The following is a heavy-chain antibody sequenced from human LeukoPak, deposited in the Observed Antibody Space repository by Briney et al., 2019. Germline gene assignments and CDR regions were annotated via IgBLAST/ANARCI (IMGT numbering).Heavy chain of an antibody. V-gene: IGHV1-18*01. J-gene: IGHJ3*02. Sequence: ASVKVSCKASGYTFTSYGISWVRQAPGQGLEWMGWISAYNGNTNYAQKLQGRVTMTTDASTSTAYMELRSLRSDDTAVYYCARDRYSGSYYDAFDIWGQGTMVTVSS. CDR1: GYTFTSYG. D-gene: IGHD1-26*01. CDR3: ARDRYSGSYYDAFDI. CDR2: ISAYNGNT.